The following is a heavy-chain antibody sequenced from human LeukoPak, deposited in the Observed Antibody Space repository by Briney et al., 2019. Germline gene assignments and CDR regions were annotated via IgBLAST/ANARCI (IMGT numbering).Heavy chain of an antibody. J-gene: IGHJ3*02. D-gene: IGHD6-19*01. CDR2: SSWNSGSI. V-gene: IGHV3-9*01. CDR1: GFTFDDYA. Sequence: GGSLRLSCAASGFTFDDYAMHWVRQAPGKGLGWVSGSSWNSGSIGYADSVKGRFTISRDNAKHSLYLQMTSLRAEDPALYYCAKSGWYVGDAFDIWGQGTMVTVSS. CDR3: AKSGWYVGDAFDI.